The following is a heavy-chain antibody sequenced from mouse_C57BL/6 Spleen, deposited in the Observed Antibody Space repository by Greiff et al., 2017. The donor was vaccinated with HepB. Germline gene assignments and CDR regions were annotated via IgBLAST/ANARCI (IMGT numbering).Heavy chain of an antibody. Sequence: EVKLMESGGGLVQPGGSLKLSCAASGFTFSDYGMAWVRQAPRKGPEWVAFISNLAYSIYYADTVTGRFTISRENAKNTLYLEMSSLRSEDTAMYYCARHEGNYPFAYWGQGTLVTVSA. CDR3: ARHEGNYPFAY. CDR2: ISNLAYSI. V-gene: IGHV5-15*01. J-gene: IGHJ3*01. D-gene: IGHD2-1*01. CDR1: GFTFSDYG.